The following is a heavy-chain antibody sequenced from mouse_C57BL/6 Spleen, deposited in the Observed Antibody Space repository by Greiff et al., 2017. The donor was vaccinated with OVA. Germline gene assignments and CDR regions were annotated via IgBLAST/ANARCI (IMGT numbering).Heavy chain of an antibody. CDR1: GYTFTDYN. J-gene: IGHJ2*01. CDR3: ARALVATNYYFDY. D-gene: IGHD1-1*01. V-gene: IGHV1-18*01. CDR2: INPNNGGT. Sequence: EVQLQQSGPELVKPGASVKIPCKASGYTFTDYNMDWVKQSHGKSLEWIGDINPNNGGTIYNQKFKGKATLTVDKSSSTAYMELRSLTSEDTAVYYCARALVATNYYFDYWGQGTTLTVSS.